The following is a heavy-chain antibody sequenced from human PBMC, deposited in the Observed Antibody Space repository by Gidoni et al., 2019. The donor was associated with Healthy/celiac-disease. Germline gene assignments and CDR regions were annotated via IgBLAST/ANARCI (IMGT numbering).Heavy chain of an antibody. J-gene: IGHJ3*02. CDR2: ISGSGGSR. CDR1: GFTFSSYA. D-gene: IGHD2-15*01. V-gene: IGHV3-23*01. CDR3: AKDYCSGGSCYRGSAFDI. Sequence: EVQLLESGGGLVQPGGSLRLSCVASGFTFSSYALSWVRQAPGKGLEWVSAISGSGGSRYYADSVKGRLTISRDNSKNTLYRQMNSLRAEDTAVYYCAKDYCSGGSCYRGSAFDIWGQGTMVTVSS.